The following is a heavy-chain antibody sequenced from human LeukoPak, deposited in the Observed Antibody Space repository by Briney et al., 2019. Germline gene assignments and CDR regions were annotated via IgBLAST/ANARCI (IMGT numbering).Heavy chain of an antibody. CDR2: ISYDGSNK. D-gene: IGHD3-16*01. CDR1: GFTFATYA. Sequence: GGSLRLSCAASGFTFATYAIHWVRQAPGKGLEWVAVISYDGSNKYYADSVKGRFTISRDNAKNTLYLQMNSLRAEDTAVYYCARENWVSDYWGQGTLVTASS. V-gene: IGHV3-30-3*01. CDR3: ARENWVSDY. J-gene: IGHJ4*02.